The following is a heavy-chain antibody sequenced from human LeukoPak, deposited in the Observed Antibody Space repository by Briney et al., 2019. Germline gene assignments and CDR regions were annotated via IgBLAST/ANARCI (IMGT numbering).Heavy chain of an antibody. CDR1: GFIFSSYW. CDR2: INQDVSEL. D-gene: IGHD2-2*01. CDR3: ARDNTPAVDY. V-gene: IGHV3-7*01. Sequence: GGSLRLSCAASGFIFSSYWMTWVRQAPGKGLEWVANINQDVSELSYVDSVKGRVTISRDNAKNSLYLQMNSLRAEDTAVYYCARDNTPAVDYWGQGTLVTVSS. J-gene: IGHJ4*02.